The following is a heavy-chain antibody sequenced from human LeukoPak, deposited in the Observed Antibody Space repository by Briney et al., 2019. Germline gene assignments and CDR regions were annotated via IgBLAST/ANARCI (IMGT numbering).Heavy chain of an antibody. CDR3: ARGPSDSSSWCPFDY. CDR1: GFTFGSYE. CDR2: ISGGSRTL. J-gene: IGHJ4*02. V-gene: IGHV3-48*03. Sequence: GGSLRLSCAASGFTFGSYEMHWVRQAPGKGLEWVSYISGGSRTLYADSVKGRFTISRDNAKNSLYLQMNSLRAEDTAVYYCARGPSDSSSWCPFDYWGQGTLVTVSS. D-gene: IGHD6-13*01.